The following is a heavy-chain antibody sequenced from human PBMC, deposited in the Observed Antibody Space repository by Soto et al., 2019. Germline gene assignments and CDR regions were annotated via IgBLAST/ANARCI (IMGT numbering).Heavy chain of an antibody. CDR3: ARDPNLYCSGTNCYVY. Sequence: LSLTCAVSGDSISSGAWWSWVRQSPGKGLQWIGEIYHSGNTRNNPSLKSRVTMSVDKSNNQFSLNLMSVTAADTAGYYCARDPNLYCSGTNCYVYWGHGTLVTVSS. D-gene: IGHD2-2*01. J-gene: IGHJ4*01. CDR1: GDSISSGAW. V-gene: IGHV4-4*02. CDR2: IYHSGNT.